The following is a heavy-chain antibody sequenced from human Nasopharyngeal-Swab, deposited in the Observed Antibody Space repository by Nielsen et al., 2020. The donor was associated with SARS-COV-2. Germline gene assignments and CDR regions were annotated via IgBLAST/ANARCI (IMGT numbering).Heavy chain of an antibody. J-gene: IGHJ6*02. CDR3: ARASGYDFGYYYGMDV. Sequence: GEYLKISCAASGFTFSSYSMNWVRQAPGKGLEWVSSISSSSSSIYYADSVKGRFTISRDNAKNSLYLQMNSLRAEDTAVYYCARASGYDFGYYYGMDVWGQGTTVTVSS. D-gene: IGHD5-12*01. V-gene: IGHV3-21*01. CDR1: GFTFSSYS. CDR2: ISSSSSSI.